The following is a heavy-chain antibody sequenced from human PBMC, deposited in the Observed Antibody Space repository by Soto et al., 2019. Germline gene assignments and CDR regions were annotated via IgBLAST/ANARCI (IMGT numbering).Heavy chain of an antibody. V-gene: IGHV3-21*06. CDR2: ISSTTNYI. Sequence: LRLSCPACRFTLTRYSVNLVGQPPGKGLEWVSSISSTTNYIYYGDSMKGRFTISRDNAKNSLYLEMNSLRAEDTAVYYCARESEDLTSNFDYWGQGTLVTVSS. CDR3: ARESEDLTSNFDY. J-gene: IGHJ4*02. CDR1: RFTLTRYS.